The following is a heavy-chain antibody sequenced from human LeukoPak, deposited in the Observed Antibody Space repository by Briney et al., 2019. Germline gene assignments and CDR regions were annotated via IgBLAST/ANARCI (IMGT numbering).Heavy chain of an antibody. CDR1: GGSVSSHY. V-gene: IGHV4-59*02. CDR2: IFYNGRT. Sequence: PSESLSLTCTVSGGSVSSHYWSWVRQSPGKGLEWVAFIFYNGRTNYNPSLKGRVTISVDTSKNPFSLKLNSVPAADTAVYFCARGPEKGHWPCYRYMDVWGKGGTVIVSS. J-gene: IGHJ6*03. D-gene: IGHD2-15*01. CDR3: ARGPEKGHWPCYRYMDV.